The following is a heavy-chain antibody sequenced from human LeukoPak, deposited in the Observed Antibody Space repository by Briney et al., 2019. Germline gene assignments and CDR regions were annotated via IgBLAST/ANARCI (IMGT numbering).Heavy chain of an antibody. V-gene: IGHV3-20*04. D-gene: IGHD3-10*01. Sequence: GGSLRLSGAASGFTFDDYGMSWVRQAPGKGLEWVSGINWNGGSTGYADSVKGRFTISRDNAKNSLYLQMNSLRAEDTALYYCARQASITQPPYYYYYYYMDVWGKGTTVTVSS. CDR3: ARQASITQPPYYYYYYYMDV. CDR2: INWNGGST. J-gene: IGHJ6*03. CDR1: GFTFDDYG.